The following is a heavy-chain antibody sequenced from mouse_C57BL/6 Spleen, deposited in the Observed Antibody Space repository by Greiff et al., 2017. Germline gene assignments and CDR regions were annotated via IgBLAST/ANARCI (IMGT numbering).Heavy chain of an antibody. CDR1: GFTFSSYT. V-gene: IGHV5-9*01. D-gene: IGHD1-1*01. Sequence: EVQRVESGGGLVKPGGSLKLSCAASGFTFSSYTMSWVRQTPEKKLEWVATISGGGGNTYYPDSVKGRFTISRDNAKNTLYLQMSSLRSEDTALYYCARQGYYGSYYYAMDYWGQGTSVTVSS. CDR2: ISGGGGNT. J-gene: IGHJ4*01. CDR3: ARQGYYGSYYYAMDY.